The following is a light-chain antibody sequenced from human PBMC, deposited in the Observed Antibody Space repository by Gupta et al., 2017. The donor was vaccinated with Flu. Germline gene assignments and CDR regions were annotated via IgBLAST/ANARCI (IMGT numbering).Light chain of an antibody. CDR1: TSNIGDNF. J-gene: IGLJ3*02. V-gene: IGLV1-51*01. Sequence: QSLLTQPPSVSAAPGQEVTISFSGSTSNIGDNFVSWFQQFPGAAPTLVIYHNSKRPPGIPDRFSASKSGTSASLYITELHTGDEADYYCAAWDNGLTAGLFGGGTKVTVL. CDR3: AAWDNGLTAGL. CDR2: HNS.